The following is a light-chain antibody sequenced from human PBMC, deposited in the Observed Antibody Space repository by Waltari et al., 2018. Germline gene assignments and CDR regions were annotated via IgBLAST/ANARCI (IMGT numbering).Light chain of an antibody. CDR1: GDDIGGFDY. V-gene: IGLV2-11*01. Sequence: QSALTPPPSVSGSPGQSVTISCTGTGDDIGGFDYVSGYQQDPGKAPKLLIYEVNKRPSGVPGRFSGSKSGNTASLTISRLQAEDESAYYCCSYAGTYSYVFGTGTEVTVL. J-gene: IGLJ1*01. CDR3: CSYAGTYSYV. CDR2: EVN.